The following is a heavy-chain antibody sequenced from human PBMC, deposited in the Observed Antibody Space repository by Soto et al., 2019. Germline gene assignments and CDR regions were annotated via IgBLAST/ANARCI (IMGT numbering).Heavy chain of an antibody. Sequence: SETLSLACPVSGYSITASYSNWAWIRQPPGKGLEWIGTFYYSGTTSQNPPLRSRITISGDTSRNQFSLNLRSVTAADSGVYYCAKLVRDDVRRSDLDHWGQGTLVTVSS. CDR1: GYSITASYSN. D-gene: IGHD3-10*02. CDR3: AKLVRDDVRRSDLDH. CDR2: FYYSGTT. V-gene: IGHV4-39*01. J-gene: IGHJ4*02.